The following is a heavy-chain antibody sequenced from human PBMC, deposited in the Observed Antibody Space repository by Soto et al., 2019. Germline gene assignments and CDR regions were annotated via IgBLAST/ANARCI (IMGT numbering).Heavy chain of an antibody. V-gene: IGHV1-69*02. Sequence: QVQLVQSGAEVKKPGSSVKVSCKASGGTFSSYTISWVRQAPGQGLEWVGRIIPILGIANYAQKFQGRVTITADKSTSTAYMELSSLRSEDTAVYYCARGRFLENYYYYYMDVWGKGTTVTVSS. CDR3: ARGRFLENYYYYYMDV. CDR1: GGTFSSYT. CDR2: IIPILGIA. J-gene: IGHJ6*03. D-gene: IGHD3-3*01.